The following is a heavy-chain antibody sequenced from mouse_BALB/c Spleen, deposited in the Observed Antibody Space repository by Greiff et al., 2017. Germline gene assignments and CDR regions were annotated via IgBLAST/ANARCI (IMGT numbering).Heavy chain of an antibody. Sequence: QVQLQQSGAELMKPGASVKISCKATGYTFSSYWIEWVKQRPGQGLEWIGDIYPGSDSTNYNEKFKSKATLTVDTSSSTAYMQLSSLTSEDSAVYYCARSGYYGNYFDYWGQGTTLTVSS. CDR3: ARSGYYGNYFDY. CDR1: GYTFSSYW. D-gene: IGHD1-1*01. J-gene: IGHJ2*01. CDR2: IYPGSDST. V-gene: IGHV1-55*01.